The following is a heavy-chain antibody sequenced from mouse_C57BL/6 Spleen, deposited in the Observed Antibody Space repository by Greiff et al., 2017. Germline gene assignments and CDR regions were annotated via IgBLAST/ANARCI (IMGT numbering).Heavy chain of an antibody. CDR1: GYTFTSYW. Sequence: VQLQQPGAELVRPGSSVKLSCKASGYTFTSYWMHWVKQRPIQGLEWIGNIDPSDSETHYNQKFKDKATLTVDKSSSTAYMQLSSLTSEDSAVYSCARSGASYYGSSQAWFAYWGQGTLVTVSA. CDR3: ARSGASYYGSSQAWFAY. V-gene: IGHV1-52*01. J-gene: IGHJ3*01. D-gene: IGHD1-1*01. CDR2: IDPSDSET.